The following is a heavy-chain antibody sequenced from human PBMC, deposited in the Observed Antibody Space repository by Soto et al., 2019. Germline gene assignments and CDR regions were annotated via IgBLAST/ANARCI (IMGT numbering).Heavy chain of an antibody. CDR3: AKHDGRISHSSTDY. CDR2: IRGSGGST. CDR1: GFTFSSYA. J-gene: IGHJ4*02. D-gene: IGHD6-13*01. V-gene: IGHV3-23*01. Sequence: GGSLRLSCAASGFTFSSYAMSWVRQAPGKGLEWVSAIRGSGGSTYYADSVKGRFTISRDNSKNTLYLQMNSLRAEDTAVYYCAKHDGRISHSSTDYWGQGTLVTVSS.